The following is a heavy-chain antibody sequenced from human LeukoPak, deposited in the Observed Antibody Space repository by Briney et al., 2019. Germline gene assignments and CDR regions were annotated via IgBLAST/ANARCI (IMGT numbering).Heavy chain of an antibody. V-gene: IGHV3-21*01. J-gene: IGHJ1*01. CDR3: ATVAGYSSG. CDR2: ISSSSNYI. Sequence: PGVSLRLSCAVSGFIFSDYSMNWVRQSPGKGLKWVSSISSSSNYIYYADSVRGRFTISRDNAKNSLYLQMNSLRVEDTAVYYCATVAGYSSGWGQGTLVTVSS. CDR1: GFIFSDYS. D-gene: IGHD6-19*01.